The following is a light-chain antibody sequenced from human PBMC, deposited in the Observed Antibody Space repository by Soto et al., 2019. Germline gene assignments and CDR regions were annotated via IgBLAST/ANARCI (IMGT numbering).Light chain of an antibody. CDR3: TSYAGSNNVI. J-gene: IGLJ2*01. CDR2: EVS. Sequence: QSALTQPPSASGSRGQSVTISCTGTSSDVGRYIYVSWYQQHPGKAPKLMIYEVSKRPSGVPDRFSGSKSGNTASLTVSGLQAEDEADYYCTSYAGSNNVIFGGGTKVTVL. V-gene: IGLV2-8*01. CDR1: SSDVGRYIY.